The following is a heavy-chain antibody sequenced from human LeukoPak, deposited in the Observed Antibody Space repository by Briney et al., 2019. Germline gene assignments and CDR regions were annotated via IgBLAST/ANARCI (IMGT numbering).Heavy chain of an antibody. J-gene: IGHJ5*02. Sequence: QAGGSLRLSCAASGFTFSGYWMHWARQSPGMGLVWVSCISGDGSDTRYADSVKGRFTISRDNAKNTLYLQMNSLRVEDTAVYYCARDPRNKGFDPWGQGTLVTVSS. D-gene: IGHD1/OR15-1a*01. CDR3: ARDPRNKGFDP. V-gene: IGHV3-74*01. CDR2: ISGDGSDT. CDR1: GFTFSGYW.